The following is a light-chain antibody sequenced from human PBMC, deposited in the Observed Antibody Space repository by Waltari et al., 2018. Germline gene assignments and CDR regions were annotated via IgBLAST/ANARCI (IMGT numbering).Light chain of an antibody. CDR2: KAS. V-gene: IGKV1-5*03. J-gene: IGKJ1*01. CDR1: QTLGDW. CDR3: QQYNYYPAT. Sequence: DVQVTQSPSTVSAFVGDRVTITCRASQTLGDWVAWYQQKPGKATKLLIYKASFLESGVPSRFSGSGSVMEFTLTISGLQPEDFATYYCQQYNYYPATFGQGTKVEVK.